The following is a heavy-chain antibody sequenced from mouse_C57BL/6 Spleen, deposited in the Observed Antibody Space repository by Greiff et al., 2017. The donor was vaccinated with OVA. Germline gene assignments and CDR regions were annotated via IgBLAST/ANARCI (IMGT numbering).Heavy chain of an antibody. CDR3: ARDGTGPWFAY. CDR1: GYTFTSYD. V-gene: IGHV1-85*01. Sequence: QVQLQQSGPELVKPGASVKLSCKASGYTFTSYDINWVKQRPGQGLEWIGWIYPRDGSTKYNEKFKGKATLTVDTSSSTAYMELHRLTSEDSAVYFCARDGTGPWFAYWGQGTLVTVSA. CDR2: IYPRDGST. D-gene: IGHD4-1*01. J-gene: IGHJ3*01.